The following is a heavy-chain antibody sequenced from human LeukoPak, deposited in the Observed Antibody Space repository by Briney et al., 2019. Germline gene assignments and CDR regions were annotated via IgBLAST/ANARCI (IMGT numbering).Heavy chain of an antibody. CDR3: ARDRYYYGSGSYAENPEPYYFDY. CDR2: INRSGST. J-gene: IGHJ4*02. D-gene: IGHD3-10*01. Sequence: PSETLSLTCAVYGGSFSGYYWSWIRQPPGKGLEWIGEINRSGSTNYNPSLKSRVTISVDTSKNQFSLKLSSVTAADAAVYYCARDRYYYGSGSYAENPEPYYFDYWGQGTLVTVSS. CDR1: GGSFSGYY. V-gene: IGHV4-34*01.